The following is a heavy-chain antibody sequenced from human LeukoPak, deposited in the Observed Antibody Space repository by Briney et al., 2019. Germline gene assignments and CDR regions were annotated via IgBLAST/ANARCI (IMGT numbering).Heavy chain of an antibody. CDR1: GYRFTSDA. CDR2: IRSDSDQT. V-gene: IGHV1-18*01. Sequence: ASVQVSCKTSGYRFTSDAIKWVRQAAGQGVEWRGWIRSDSDQTNYAQSLHGTITVTKDTSTSTVYMELRSLRSDDTAVYYCAREEGLFGVVTIDYWGQGTPVTVSP. D-gene: IGHD3-3*01. J-gene: IGHJ4*02. CDR3: AREEGLFGVVTIDY.